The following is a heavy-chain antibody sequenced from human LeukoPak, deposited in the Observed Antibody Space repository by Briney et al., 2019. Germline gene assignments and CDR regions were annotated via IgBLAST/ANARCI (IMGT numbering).Heavy chain of an antibody. CDR3: AREEGWYYYDSSGYRYFDY. J-gene: IGHJ4*02. D-gene: IGHD3-22*01. Sequence: MTGGSLRLSCAASGFTFSSYSMNWVRQAPGKGLEWVSSISGSSSYIYYADSVKGRFTISRDNAKNSLYLQMNSLRAEDTAVYYCAREEGWYYYDSSGYRYFDYWGQGTLVTVSS. V-gene: IGHV3-21*01. CDR1: GFTFSSYS. CDR2: ISGSSSYI.